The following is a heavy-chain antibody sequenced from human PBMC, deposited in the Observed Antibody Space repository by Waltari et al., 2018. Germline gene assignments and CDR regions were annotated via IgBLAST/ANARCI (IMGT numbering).Heavy chain of an antibody. J-gene: IGHJ6*02. CDR2: ISSSGNTI. CDR1: GFTFGGYE. V-gene: IGHV3-48*03. Sequence: EVLLVESGGGLVQPGGSLRLSCTASGFTFGGYEMNWVRQAPGKGLEWVSYISSSGNTIYYAESVKARFTTSRDNAKNSLYLQMNSLRVDDTAVYYCARRPYYYHGMDVWGQGTTVTVSS. CDR3: ARRPYYYHGMDV.